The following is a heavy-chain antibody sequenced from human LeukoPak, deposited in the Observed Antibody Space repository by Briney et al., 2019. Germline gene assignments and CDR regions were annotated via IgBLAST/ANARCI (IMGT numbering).Heavy chain of an antibody. CDR1: GFTLSSYS. CDR2: ISSSSSYM. CDR3: TRGCGGDCYPFRDF. D-gene: IGHD2-21*02. J-gene: IGHJ4*02. V-gene: IGHV3-21*06. Sequence: GGSLRLSCAASGFTLSSYSMSWVRQAPGKGLEWVSSISSSSSYMYYADSVKGRFTISRDNAKNSLYLQMSSLRAEDTAVYYCTRGCGGDCYPFRDFWGQGTLVTVSS.